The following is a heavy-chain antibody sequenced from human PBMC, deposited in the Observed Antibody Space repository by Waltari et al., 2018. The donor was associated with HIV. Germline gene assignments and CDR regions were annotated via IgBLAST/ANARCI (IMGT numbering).Heavy chain of an antibody. CDR1: NFTISAKH. CDR2: IYPDDTT. Sequence: EVLLAESGGRLIQPGGSLGLSCTASNFTISAKHVTWIRQAPWGSLEWVAVIYPDDTTHYADSVSGRFTISRAKSRTTVFLLMNSLFVDDTATYFCATGVRYYGPWGQGTRVTVSS. V-gene: IGHV3-53*01. J-gene: IGHJ5*02. D-gene: IGHD3-10*01. CDR3: ATGVRYYGP.